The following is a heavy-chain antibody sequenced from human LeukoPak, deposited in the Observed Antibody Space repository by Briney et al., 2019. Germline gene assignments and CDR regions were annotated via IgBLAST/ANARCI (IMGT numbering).Heavy chain of an antibody. CDR3: ARSPRRCSGGSCYLNYFDY. CDR1: GYTFTSYY. V-gene: IGHV1-46*01. D-gene: IGHD2-15*01. CDR2: INPSGGST. J-gene: IGHJ4*02. Sequence: ASVKVSCKASGYTFTSYYMHWVRQAPGQGLEWMGIINPSGGSTSYAQKFQGRVTMTRDMSTSTVYMELSSLRSEDTAVYYCARSPRRCSGGSCYLNYFDYWGQGTLVTVSS.